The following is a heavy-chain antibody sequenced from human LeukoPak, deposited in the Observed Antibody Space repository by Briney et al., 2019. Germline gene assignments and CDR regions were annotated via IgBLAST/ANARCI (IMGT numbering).Heavy chain of an antibody. CDR3: ARDQYAGYDPYYFDY. D-gene: IGHD2-2*01. CDR1: GFTFGAYA. V-gene: IGHV3-49*04. J-gene: IGHJ4*02. CDR2: IRSRTYGGTT. Sequence: GGSLRLPCTASGFTFGAYAMTWVRQAPGKGLEWVSFIRSRTYGGTTEYAASVKGRFTISRDDSKSIAYLQMNSLKTEDTAVYYCARDQYAGYDPYYFDYWGQGTLVTVSS.